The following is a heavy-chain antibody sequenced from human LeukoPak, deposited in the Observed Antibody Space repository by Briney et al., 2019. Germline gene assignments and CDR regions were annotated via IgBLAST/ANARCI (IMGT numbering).Heavy chain of an antibody. CDR3: ASRVAAGGHHYFDY. V-gene: IGHV3-48*03. CDR2: ISSRDDNM. CDR1: GFTFSSYE. J-gene: IGHJ4*02. D-gene: IGHD6-13*01. Sequence: PGGSLGLSCAASGFTFSSYEMNWVRQAPGKGLEWVSHISSRDDNMQYADSVKGRFTISRDNAKNSLFLQMNSLRAEDTAVYYCASRVAAGGHHYFDYWGQGTLVTVSS.